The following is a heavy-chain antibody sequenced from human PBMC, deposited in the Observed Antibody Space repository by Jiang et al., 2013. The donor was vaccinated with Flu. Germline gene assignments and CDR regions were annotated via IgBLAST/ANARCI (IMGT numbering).Heavy chain of an antibody. J-gene: IGHJ2*01. Sequence: VQLVESGGGLVQPGGSLRLSCAASGFTFSSYAMNWVRQAPGKGLEWVSAIGSGGSTYYADSVKGRFTISRDDSKNTLYLQMNSLRAEDTAVYYCAKAGGSGYYYSWYFDLWGRGTLVTVSS. CDR1: GFTFSSYA. CDR3: AKAGGSGYYYSWYFDL. V-gene: IGHV3-23*04. CDR2: IGSGGST. D-gene: IGHD3-22*01.